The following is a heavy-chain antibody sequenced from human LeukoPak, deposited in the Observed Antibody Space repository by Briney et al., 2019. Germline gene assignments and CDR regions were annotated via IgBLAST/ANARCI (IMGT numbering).Heavy chain of an antibody. V-gene: IGHV3-30-3*01. CDR3: ARAGYSSGWYYDY. Sequence: GGSLRLSCAASGFTFSSYAMHWVRQAPGKGLEWVAVISYDGSNKYYADSVKGRFTISRDNSKNTLYLQMNSLRAEDTAVYYCARAGYSSGWYYDYWGQGTLVTASS. D-gene: IGHD6-19*01. CDR2: ISYDGSNK. J-gene: IGHJ4*02. CDR1: GFTFSSYA.